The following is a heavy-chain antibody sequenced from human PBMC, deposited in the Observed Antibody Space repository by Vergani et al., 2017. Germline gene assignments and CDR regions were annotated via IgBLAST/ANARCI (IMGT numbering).Heavy chain of an antibody. CDR3: AKDLGSSTWWGWFDP. Sequence: QVQLVESGGGVVQPGGSLRLSCAASGFTFSSYSMHWVRQAPGKGLEWVAFIQYDGSNKYYADSVKGRFTISRDNSKNTLYLQMNSLRTEDTAVYYCAKDLGSSTWWGWFDPWGQGTLVTVSS. V-gene: IGHV3-30*02. D-gene: IGHD6-13*01. CDR1: GFTFSSYS. J-gene: IGHJ5*02. CDR2: IQYDGSNK.